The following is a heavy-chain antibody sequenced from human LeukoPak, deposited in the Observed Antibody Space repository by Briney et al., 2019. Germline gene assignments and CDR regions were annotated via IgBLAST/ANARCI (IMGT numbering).Heavy chain of an antibody. J-gene: IGHJ2*01. CDR3: ATGYVVVPAAPDWYFDL. Sequence: ASVKVSCKVSGYTLTELSIHWVRQAPGKGLEWMGGFDPEDGETIYAQKFQGRVTMTEDTSTDTAYMELSSLRSEDTAVYYCATGYVVVPAAPDWYFDLWGRGTLVTVSS. V-gene: IGHV1-24*01. CDR1: GYTLTELS. D-gene: IGHD2-2*01. CDR2: FDPEDGET.